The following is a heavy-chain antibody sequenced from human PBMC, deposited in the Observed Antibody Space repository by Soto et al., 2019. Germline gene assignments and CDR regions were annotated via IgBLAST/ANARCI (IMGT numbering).Heavy chain of an antibody. CDR1: GGTFSSYA. CDR3: ARSSGWYQGSSYWFDP. D-gene: IGHD6-19*01. CDR2: IIPIFGTA. V-gene: IGHV1-69*13. J-gene: IGHJ5*02. Sequence: ASVKVSCKASGGTFSSYAISWVRQAPGQGLEWMGGIIPIFGTANYAQKFQGRVTITADESTSTAYMELSSLRSEDTAVYYCARSSGWYQGSSYWFDPWGQGTLVTVSS.